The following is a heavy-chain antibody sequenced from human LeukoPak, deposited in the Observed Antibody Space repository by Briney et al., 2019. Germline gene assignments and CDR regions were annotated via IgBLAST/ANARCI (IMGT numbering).Heavy chain of an antibody. CDR3: ATHQALIAAAGTLGDFDY. D-gene: IGHD6-13*01. CDR1: GYTLTELS. CDR2: FDPEDGET. Sequence: ASVKVSCKVSGYTLTELSMHWVRQAPGKGLEWMGDFDPEDGETIYAQKFQGRVTMTEDTSTDTAYMELSSLRSEDTAVYYCATHQALIAAAGTLGDFDYWGQGTLVTVSS. J-gene: IGHJ4*02. V-gene: IGHV1-24*01.